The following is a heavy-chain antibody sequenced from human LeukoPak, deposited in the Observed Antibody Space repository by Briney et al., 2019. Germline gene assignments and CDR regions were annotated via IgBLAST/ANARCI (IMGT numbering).Heavy chain of an antibody. CDR1: GGSISSYY. D-gene: IGHD2-2*01. J-gene: IGHJ5*02. Sequence: SETLSLTCTVSGGSISSYYWSWIRQPAGKGLEWIGRIYTSGSTNYNPSLKSRVTMSVDTSKNQFSLKLSSVTAADTAVYYCARGPVLKGTAAMSSWSDPWGQGTLVTVSS. CDR3: ARGPVLKGTAAMSSWSDP. V-gene: IGHV4-4*07. CDR2: IYTSGST.